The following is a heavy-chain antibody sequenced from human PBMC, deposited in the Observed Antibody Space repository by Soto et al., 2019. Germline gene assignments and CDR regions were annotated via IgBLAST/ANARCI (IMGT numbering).Heavy chain of an antibody. Sequence: SVGGVVQPGRSLRLSCAASGFTFSSYGMHWVRQAPGKGLEWVAVIWYDGSNKYYADSVKGRFTISRDNSKNTLYLQMNSLRAEDTAVYYCASEYCSGGSCYYYGMDVWGQGTTVTVSS. V-gene: IGHV3-33*01. CDR3: ASEYCSGGSCYYYGMDV. CDR2: IWYDGSNK. D-gene: IGHD2-15*01. J-gene: IGHJ6*02. CDR1: GFTFSSYG.